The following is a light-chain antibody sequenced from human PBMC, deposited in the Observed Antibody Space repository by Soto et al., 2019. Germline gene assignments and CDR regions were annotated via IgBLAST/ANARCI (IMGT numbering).Light chain of an antibody. Sequence: DVQMTQSPSSLSASVGDRVTITCRASQDINSYLVWYQQKPGNAPKSLIYGASSLQTGVPSRFSGSESGTDFTLTISNLQPEDSATYYCQQYNIYPLTFGGGTKVEIK. CDR1: QDINSY. CDR2: GAS. J-gene: IGKJ4*01. V-gene: IGKV1D-16*01. CDR3: QQYNIYPLT.